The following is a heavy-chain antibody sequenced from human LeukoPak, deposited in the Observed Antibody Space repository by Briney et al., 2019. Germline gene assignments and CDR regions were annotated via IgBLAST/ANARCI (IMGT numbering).Heavy chain of an antibody. V-gene: IGHV4-4*07. CDR3: ARLYYDFWSPQDWFDP. D-gene: IGHD3-3*01. CDR1: GGSISSYH. Sequence: SETLSLTCTVSGGSISSYHWSWIRQPAGKGLEWIGRIYTSGSTNYNPSLKSRVTISVDTSKNQFSLKLSSVTAADTAVYYCARLYYDFWSPQDWFDPWGQGTLVTVSS. CDR2: IYTSGST. J-gene: IGHJ5*02.